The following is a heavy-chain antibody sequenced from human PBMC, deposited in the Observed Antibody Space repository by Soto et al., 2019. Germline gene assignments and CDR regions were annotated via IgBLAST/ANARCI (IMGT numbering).Heavy chain of an antibody. Sequence: ASVKVSCKASGYTFTSYAMHWVRQAPGQRLEWMGWINAGNGNTKYSQKFQGRVTITRDTSASTAYMELSSLRSEDTAVYYCARVAAVDVNYYGMDVWGQGTTVTVSS. CDR3: ARVAAVDVNYYGMDV. D-gene: IGHD6-19*01. CDR2: INAGNGNT. V-gene: IGHV1-3*01. CDR1: GYTFTSYA. J-gene: IGHJ6*02.